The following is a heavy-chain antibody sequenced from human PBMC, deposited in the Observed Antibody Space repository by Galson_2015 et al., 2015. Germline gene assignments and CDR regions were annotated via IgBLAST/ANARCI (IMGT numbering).Heavy chain of an antibody. CDR2: ISYDGNNE. Sequence: SLRLSCAASGFTFSSYALHWVRQAPGKGLEWVAVISYDGNNEYYGEFVKGRFTISRDNSKSTLYLQMNSLRAEDTAVYYCARDPVAAYDFLTGAHKGYFDYWGQGTLATVSS. D-gene: IGHD3-9*01. V-gene: IGHV3-30-3*01. CDR3: ARDPVAAYDFLTGAHKGYFDY. CDR1: GFTFSSYA. J-gene: IGHJ4*02.